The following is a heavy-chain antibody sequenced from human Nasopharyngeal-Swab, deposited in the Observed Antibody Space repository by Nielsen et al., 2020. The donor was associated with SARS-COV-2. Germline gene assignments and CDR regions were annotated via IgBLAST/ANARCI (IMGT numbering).Heavy chain of an antibody. CDR3: ARWSGYYYYYGVDV. D-gene: IGHD3-3*01. CDR2: ISSSSSTI. V-gene: IGHV3-48*04. J-gene: IGHJ6*02. CDR1: GFTFSSYS. Sequence: GESLKIFCAASGFTFSSYSMNWVRQAPGKGLEWVSYISSSSSTIYYADSVKGRFTISRDNAKNSLYLQMNSLRAEDTAVYYCARWSGYYYYYGVDVWGQGTTVTVSS.